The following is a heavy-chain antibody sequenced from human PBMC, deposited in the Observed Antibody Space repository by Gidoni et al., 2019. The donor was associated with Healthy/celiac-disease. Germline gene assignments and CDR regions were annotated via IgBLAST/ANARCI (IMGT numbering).Heavy chain of an antibody. Sequence: EVQLVESGGGLVKPGGSLRLSCAASGFTFSNAWMSGVRPAPGKGLEWVGRIKSKTDGGTTDYAAPVKGRFTISRDDSKNTLYLQMNSLKTEDTAVYYCTTDPPMIVVVIGHWGQGTLVTVSS. CDR2: IKSKTDGGTT. D-gene: IGHD3-22*01. J-gene: IGHJ4*02. V-gene: IGHV3-15*01. CDR3: TTDPPMIVVVIGH. CDR1: GFTFSNAW.